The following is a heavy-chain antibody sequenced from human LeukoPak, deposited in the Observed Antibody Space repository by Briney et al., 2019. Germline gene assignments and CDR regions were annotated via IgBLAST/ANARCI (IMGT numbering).Heavy chain of an antibody. D-gene: IGHD3-22*01. Sequence: AGSLRLSCAASGFTFSSYGMHWVRQAPGKGLEWVAVIWSVGSNKYYADSVKGRFTISRDNSKNTLYLQMNSLRAEDTAVYYCARDGEYYDSSGYYFRGPFDYWGQGTLVTVSS. J-gene: IGHJ4*02. CDR3: ARDGEYYDSSGYYFRGPFDY. CDR1: GFTFSSYG. CDR2: IWSVGSNK. V-gene: IGHV3-33*01.